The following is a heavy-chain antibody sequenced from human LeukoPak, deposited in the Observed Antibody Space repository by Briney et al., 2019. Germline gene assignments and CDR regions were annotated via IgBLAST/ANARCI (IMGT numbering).Heavy chain of an antibody. D-gene: IGHD4-11*01. J-gene: IGHJ4*02. CDR3: ARRGYSNYVPFDY. CDR2: IYPGDSDT. Sequence: GESLKISCKGSGYSFTNYWIGWVRQMPGKGLEWMGIIYPGDSDTRYSPSFQGQVTISADKSISTAYLQWSSLKASDTAMYYCARRGYSNYVPFDYWGQGTLVTVSS. V-gene: IGHV5-51*01. CDR1: GYSFTNYW.